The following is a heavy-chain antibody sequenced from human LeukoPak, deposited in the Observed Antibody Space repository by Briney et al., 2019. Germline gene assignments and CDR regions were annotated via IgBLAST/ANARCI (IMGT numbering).Heavy chain of an antibody. CDR1: GFIFRNYG. V-gene: IGHV3-23*01. CDR3: AKDGAWLRFDD. CDR2: ISPGGGPT. D-gene: IGHD5-12*01. J-gene: IGHJ4*02. Sequence: GGSLRLSCAASGFIFRNYGMHWVRQAPGKGLEWVSGISPGGGPTYYADSVKGRFTISRDDSKNTPYLQMNNLRAEDTAVYYCAKDGAWLRFDDWGQGILVTVSS.